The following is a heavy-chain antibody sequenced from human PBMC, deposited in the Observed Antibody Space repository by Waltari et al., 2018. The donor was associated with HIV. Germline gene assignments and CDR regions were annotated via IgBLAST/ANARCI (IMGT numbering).Heavy chain of an antibody. D-gene: IGHD2-21*02. V-gene: IGHV3-23*01. CDR1: GFVFDSYG. Sequence: LQSGEVSIKPGGALTLSCVASGFVFDSYGLTWVRQTPGKGPICLASNSGSGTITSYAKSMKGRFTITRDNSKKTLYLKLKNAKVDDTAVYFCAREGRGLLPSAMTKGGGGLDVWGQGTSVTVSS. CDR3: AREGRGLLPSAMTKGGGGLDV. CDR2: NSGSGTIT. J-gene: IGHJ6*02.